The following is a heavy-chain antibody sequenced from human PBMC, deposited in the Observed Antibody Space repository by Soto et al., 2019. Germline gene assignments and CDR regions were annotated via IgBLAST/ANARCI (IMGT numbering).Heavy chain of an antibody. J-gene: IGHJ4*02. CDR1: GFTLSDSY. Sequence: EVQLVESGGGLVQPGGSLRLSCAASGFTLSDSYIDWVRQAPGKGLEWVGRSRDRGSAYSTIYAAFVKGRFATSRVDSNSLIDLDMKCLTTEDPAVYDCVRDTYLFNSRGYSRCLDHWGQGTLVTVSS. CDR3: VRDTYLFNSRGYSRCLDH. CDR2: SRDRGSAYST. D-gene: IGHD6-25*01. V-gene: IGHV3-72*01.